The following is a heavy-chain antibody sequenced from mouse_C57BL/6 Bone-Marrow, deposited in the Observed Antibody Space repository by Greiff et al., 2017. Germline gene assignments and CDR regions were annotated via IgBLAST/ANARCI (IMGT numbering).Heavy chain of an antibody. J-gene: IGHJ2*01. V-gene: IGHV1-63*01. CDR3: ASYRLNYFDY. D-gene: IGHD2-12*01. Sequence: VQLQQSGAELVRPGTSVKMSCKASGYTFTNYWIGWAKQRPGHGLEWIGDLYPGGGYTNYNEKFKGKATLTADKSSSTAYMQFSSLTSEDSAIYYCASYRLNYFDYWGQGTTLTVSS. CDR2: LYPGGGYT. CDR1: GYTFTNYW.